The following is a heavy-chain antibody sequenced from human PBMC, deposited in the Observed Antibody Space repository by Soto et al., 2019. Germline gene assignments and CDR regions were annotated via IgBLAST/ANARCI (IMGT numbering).Heavy chain of an antibody. CDR3: ATRRDIVVVPAAN. V-gene: IGHV3-23*01. Sequence: GGSLRLSCAASGFTFSSYAMSWVRQAPGKGLEWVSAISGSGGSTYYADSVKGRFTISRDNSKNTLYLQMNSLRAEDTAVYYCATRRDIVVVPAANWGQGTLVTVSS. CDR2: ISGSGGST. J-gene: IGHJ4*02. CDR1: GFTFSSYA. D-gene: IGHD2-2*01.